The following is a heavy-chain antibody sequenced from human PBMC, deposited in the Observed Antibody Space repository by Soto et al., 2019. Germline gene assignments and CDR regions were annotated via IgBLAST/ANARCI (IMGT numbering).Heavy chain of an antibody. CDR1: GFSFSSYD. D-gene: IGHD3-10*01. Sequence: EVQLVESGGGLLQPGGSLRLSCVASGFSFSSYDMHWVRQATGKGLEWVSGIGTAGDTYYPGSVKGRFTIARENAKNSLYLQINSLRAGDTAVYYCSRAHFGSGSHFDYWGQGTLVTVSS. V-gene: IGHV3-13*04. CDR3: SRAHFGSGSHFDY. J-gene: IGHJ4*02. CDR2: IGTAGDT.